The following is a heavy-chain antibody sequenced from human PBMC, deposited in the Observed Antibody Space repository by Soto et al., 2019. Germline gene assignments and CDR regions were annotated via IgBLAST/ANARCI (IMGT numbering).Heavy chain of an antibody. CDR3: ATTRGLAVGGSFDY. Sequence: SETLSLTCIVSGGSITRRSSYWAWIPQPPGKGLEWVGTFYDGNTYHNPSLRSRITIAVDTSKNQFSLKLNSVAAADTAFYYCATTRGLAVGGSFDYWGQGMLVTVSS. D-gene: IGHD3-10*01. CDR2: FYDGNT. J-gene: IGHJ4*02. CDR1: GGSITRRSSY. V-gene: IGHV4-39*01.